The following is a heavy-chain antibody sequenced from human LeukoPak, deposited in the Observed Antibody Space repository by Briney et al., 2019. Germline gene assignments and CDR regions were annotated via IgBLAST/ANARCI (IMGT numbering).Heavy chain of an antibody. CDR2: IYYNGST. Sequence: PSETLSLTCTVSGGSISSGDYYWSWIRQPPGKGLEWIGYIYYNGSTYYNPSLKSRVTISVDTSKNQFSLKLSSVTAADTAVYYCARVGVVSIGHPFWFDPWGQGTLVTVSS. CDR1: GGSISSGDYY. CDR3: ARVGVVSIGHPFWFDP. D-gene: IGHD2-21*01. V-gene: IGHV4-30-4*08. J-gene: IGHJ5*02.